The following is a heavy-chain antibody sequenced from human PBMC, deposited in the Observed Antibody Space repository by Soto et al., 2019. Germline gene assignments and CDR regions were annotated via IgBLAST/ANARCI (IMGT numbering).Heavy chain of an antibody. CDR1: GFSFSNVW. CDR3: ATDDAKWQLCLGY. J-gene: IGHJ4*02. V-gene: IGHV3-15*01. Sequence: EVQLVESGGGLVKPGGSLRLSCAASGFSFSNVWMYWVRQAPGKGLEWVGRIKSKTDGGTTDHAAPVKGRFTISRDDSKNTLYLQVNSLTTEDTAVYYCATDDAKWQLCLGYWGRGTLVTVSS. D-gene: IGHD1-26*01. CDR2: IKSKTDGGTT.